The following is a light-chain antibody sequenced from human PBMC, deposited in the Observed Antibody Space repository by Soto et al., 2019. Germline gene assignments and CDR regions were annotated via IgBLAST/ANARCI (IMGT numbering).Light chain of an antibody. Sequence: DIVMTQSPDSLAVSLGERATINYKSSQSVLYSSNNNNYLAWYQQKPGQPPKLLIYWASSRESGVPDRFSGSGSGTDFTLTISSLQAEDVAVYYCQQYSNTPLTFGQGTRVEVK. CDR3: QQYSNTPLT. CDR1: QSVLYSSNNNNY. V-gene: IGKV4-1*01. J-gene: IGKJ1*01. CDR2: WAS.